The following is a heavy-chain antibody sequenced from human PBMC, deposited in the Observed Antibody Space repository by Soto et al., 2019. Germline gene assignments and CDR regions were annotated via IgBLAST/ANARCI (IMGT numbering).Heavy chain of an antibody. Sequence: SETLSLTSAVYGGCFSGYYWSWIRQPPGKGLEWIGEINHSGSTNYNPSPKSRVPISVDTSKNQFSLKLSSVTAADTAVYYCARGRSVAGSHYFDHWGQGALVTVSS. J-gene: IGHJ4*02. CDR3: ARGRSVAGSHYFDH. CDR2: INHSGST. V-gene: IGHV4-34*01. CDR1: GGCFSGYY. D-gene: IGHD6-19*01.